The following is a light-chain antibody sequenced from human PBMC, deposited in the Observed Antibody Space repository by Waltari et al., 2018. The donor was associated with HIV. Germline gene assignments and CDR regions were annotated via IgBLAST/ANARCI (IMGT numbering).Light chain of an antibody. Sequence: QSALTQPASVSGSPGQSITISCTGTSSDVGDYDYVSWYQQHPDKAPKLIIYDVSKRPSGVSNRFSGSKSGNTASLTISGLLAEDEADYYCGSFTVSSTLCVFGTGTKVTVL. J-gene: IGLJ1*01. CDR3: GSFTVSSTLCV. CDR1: SSDVGDYDY. CDR2: DVS. V-gene: IGLV2-14*03.